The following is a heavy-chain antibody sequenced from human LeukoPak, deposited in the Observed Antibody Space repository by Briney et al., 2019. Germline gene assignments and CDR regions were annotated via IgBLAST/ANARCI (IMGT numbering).Heavy chain of an antibody. CDR1: GFILSDYY. CDR3: ARDTHYYGSGSPAFDI. D-gene: IGHD3-10*01. CDR2: ISSSGVTI. J-gene: IGHJ3*02. Sequence: GGSLRLSCAASGFILSDYYMTWIRQAPGKGLEWVSYISSSGVTIYYADSVKGRFTISRDNAKNSLYLQMNSLRAEDTALYYCARDTHYYGSGSPAFDIWGQGTMVTVSS. V-gene: IGHV3-11*04.